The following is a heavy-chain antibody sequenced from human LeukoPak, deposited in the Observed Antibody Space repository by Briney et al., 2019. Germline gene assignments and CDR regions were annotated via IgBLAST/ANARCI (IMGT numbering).Heavy chain of an antibody. Sequence: TPSETPSLTCTVSGGSNSTYYWSWIRQPPGKGLEWIGYISYSGRTNYNPSLKSRVTISVDTSKNQFSLKFSSVTAADTAVYYCARGYSSTYGRLDPWGQGTLVTVSS. V-gene: IGHV4-59*01. CDR1: GGSNSTYY. CDR3: ARGYSSTYGRLDP. D-gene: IGHD6-13*01. J-gene: IGHJ5*02. CDR2: ISYSGRT.